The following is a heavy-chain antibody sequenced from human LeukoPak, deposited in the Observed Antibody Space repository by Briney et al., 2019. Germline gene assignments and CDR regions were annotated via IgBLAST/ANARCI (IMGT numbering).Heavy chain of an antibody. CDR2: IYHSGST. Sequence: SETLSLTCTVSGYYISSGYYWGWIRQPPGKGLEWIGSIYHSGSTYYNPSLKSRVTISVDTSKNQFSLKLSSVTAADTAVYYCARGLAVAGTHDAFDIWGQGTMVTVSS. V-gene: IGHV4-38-2*02. D-gene: IGHD6-19*01. CDR3: ARGLAVAGTHDAFDI. CDR1: GYYISSGYY. J-gene: IGHJ3*02.